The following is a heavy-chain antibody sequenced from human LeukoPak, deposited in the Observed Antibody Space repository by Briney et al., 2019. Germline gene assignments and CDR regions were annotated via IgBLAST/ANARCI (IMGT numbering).Heavy chain of an antibody. CDR3: ARGKSDSNGYDYILYY. Sequence: GGSLRLSCAASGFTFSRYAIHWVRQAPGKGLEWVALFSYDGTTKHYAGSVKGRFTVSRDDSKNTLYLQMNSLRAEDTAVYYCARGKSDSNGYDYILYYWGQGTLVTVSS. CDR1: GFTFSRYA. J-gene: IGHJ4*02. V-gene: IGHV3-30*01. D-gene: IGHD5-12*01. CDR2: FSYDGTTK.